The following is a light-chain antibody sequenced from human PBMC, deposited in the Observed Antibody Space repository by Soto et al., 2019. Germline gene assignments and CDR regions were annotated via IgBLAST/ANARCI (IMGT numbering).Light chain of an antibody. CDR3: QQYLNYPYS. V-gene: IGKV1-5*01. CDR2: DAS. CDR1: QTTNTW. Sequence: DIQMTQFPSTLSASVGDRVTITCRASQTTNTWLAWYQQKPATAPKLLIYDASSLEGGGPSRFSASGSGTEFTLSISSLQPDDLATYYCQQYLNYPYSFGQGTKVAIK. J-gene: IGKJ2*03.